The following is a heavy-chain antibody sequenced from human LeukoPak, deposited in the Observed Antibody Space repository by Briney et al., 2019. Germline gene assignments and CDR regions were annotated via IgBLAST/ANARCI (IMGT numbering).Heavy chain of an antibody. J-gene: IGHJ2*01. CDR3: ARWSGDLGSYWYFDL. V-gene: IGHV4-4*07. D-gene: IGHD3-16*01. CDR2: IYTSGST. Sequence: SETLSLTCTVSGGSISSYYWSWIRQPAGKGLEWIGRIYTSGSTNYNPSLKSRVTMSVDTSKNQFSLKLGSVTAADTAVYYCARWSGDLGSYWYFDLWGRGALVTVSS. CDR1: GGSISSYY.